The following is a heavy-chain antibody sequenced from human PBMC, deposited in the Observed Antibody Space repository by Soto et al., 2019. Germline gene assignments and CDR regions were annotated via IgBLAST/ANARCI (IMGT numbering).Heavy chain of an antibody. Sequence: QVQLVESGGGVVQPGRSLRLSCAASGFTFSSYAMHWVRQAPGKGLEWVAVISYDGSNKYYADSVKGRFTISRDNSKNTLYLQMNSLRAEDTAVYYCARDWGMYNWNPGYQRDYWGQGTLVTVSS. J-gene: IGHJ4*02. D-gene: IGHD1-20*01. CDR1: GFTFSSYA. CDR3: ARDWGMYNWNPGYQRDY. V-gene: IGHV3-30-3*01. CDR2: ISYDGSNK.